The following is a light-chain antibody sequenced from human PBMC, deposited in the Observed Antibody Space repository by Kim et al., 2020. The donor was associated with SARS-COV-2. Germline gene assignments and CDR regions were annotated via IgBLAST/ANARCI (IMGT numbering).Light chain of an antibody. CDR2: GKN. J-gene: IGLJ7*01. V-gene: IGLV3-19*01. CDR1: SLRSYY. Sequence: SSELTQDPAVSVALGQTVRITCQGDSLRSYYANWYQQKPGQAPIVVSYGKNNRPSGIPDRFSGSSSGDTASLTITGTQAGDEADYYCNSRGSTDNVLFG. CDR3: NSRGSTDNVL.